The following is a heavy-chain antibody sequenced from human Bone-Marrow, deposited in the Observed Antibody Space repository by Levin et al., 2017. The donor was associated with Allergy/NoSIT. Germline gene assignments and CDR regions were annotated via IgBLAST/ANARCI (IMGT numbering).Heavy chain of an antibody. CDR1: GGSISRRPYY. CDR3: AGEGTPQSWDY. J-gene: IGHJ4*02. CDR2: ILYIGIT. Sequence: SETLSLTCTVSGGSISRRPYYWVWIRQPPGKGLEWIGSILYIGITYYNPTLNTRVTISVDTSKNQFSLNLTSVTASDTAVYYGAGEGTPQSWDYWGQGSLVRVSS. D-gene: IGHD1-14*01. V-gene: IGHV4-39*07.